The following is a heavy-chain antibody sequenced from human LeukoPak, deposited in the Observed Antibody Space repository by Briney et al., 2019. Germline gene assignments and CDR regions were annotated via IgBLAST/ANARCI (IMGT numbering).Heavy chain of an antibody. V-gene: IGHV4-34*01. CDR1: GGSLSGYY. D-gene: IGHD6-6*01. J-gene: IGHJ6*03. Sequence: SETLSLTCAVYGGSLSGYYWSWIRQPPGKGLEWIGEINHSGSTSYNPSLKSRVTISVDTSKNQFSLKLSSVTAADTAVYYCARVFEYSSSSPYYYYMDVWGKGTTVTVSS. CDR2: INHSGST. CDR3: ARVFEYSSSSPYYYYMDV.